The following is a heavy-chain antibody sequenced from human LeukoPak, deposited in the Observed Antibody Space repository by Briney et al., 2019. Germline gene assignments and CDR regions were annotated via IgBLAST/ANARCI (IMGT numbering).Heavy chain of an antibody. V-gene: IGHV3-48*03. CDR1: GFTFSSYE. CDR3: ARVTYAVPDY. D-gene: IGHD2/OR15-2a*01. CDR2: ISSSGNNI. J-gene: IGHJ4*02. Sequence: SGGSLRLSCAASGFTFSSYEMNWVRQAPGKGLEWVSYISSSGNNIYFADSVKGRFTISRDNAKNSLFLQMNSPRAEDTAVYYCARVTYAVPDYWGQGTLVTVSS.